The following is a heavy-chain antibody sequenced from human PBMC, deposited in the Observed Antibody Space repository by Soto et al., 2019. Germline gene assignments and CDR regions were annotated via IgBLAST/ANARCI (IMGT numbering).Heavy chain of an antibody. J-gene: IGHJ3*02. CDR3: ARNIVVVTAGSRDAFEI. CDR1: GGSISSGDYC. CDR2: IYYSGST. V-gene: IGHV4-30-4*01. Sequence: QVQLQESGPGLVKPSQTLSLTCSVSGGSISSGDYCWSWIRQPPVKVLERIGYIYYSGSTDYNSSLTSLVKRSVDTSQTQFSLKLSSVTAADTAVYHCARNIVVVTAGSRDAFEIWGQGTMVTVSS. D-gene: IGHD2-2*01.